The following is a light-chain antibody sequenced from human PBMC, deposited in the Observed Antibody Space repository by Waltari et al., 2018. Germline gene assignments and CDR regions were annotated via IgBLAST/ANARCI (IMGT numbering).Light chain of an antibody. J-gene: IGKJ4*01. V-gene: IGKV1-39*01. CDR1: RTVTSH. CDR3: QQSYSSQRT. Sequence: IQMTQSPSSLSASVGDRLTVTCRASRTVTSHLHWYQQKSGKAPKLLIYAVSTLEPGVPSRFSGSGSGTDFNLTISSLQPEDFATYYCQQSYSSQRTFGGGDQSGD. CDR2: AVS.